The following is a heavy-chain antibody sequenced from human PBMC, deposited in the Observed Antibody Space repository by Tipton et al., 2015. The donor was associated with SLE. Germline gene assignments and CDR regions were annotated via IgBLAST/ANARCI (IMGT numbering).Heavy chain of an antibody. Sequence: TLSLTCTVSGGSINSGTYYLTWIRQPPGKGLEWIGSIYNSGSTYYNPSLKSRVTISVDTSKNQFSLKLSSVTAADTAVYYCASVPFYGDLDAFDIWGQGTMVTVSS. V-gene: IGHV4-39*07. CDR1: GGSINSGTYY. J-gene: IGHJ3*02. CDR2: IYNSGST. CDR3: ASVPFYGDLDAFDI. D-gene: IGHD4-17*01.